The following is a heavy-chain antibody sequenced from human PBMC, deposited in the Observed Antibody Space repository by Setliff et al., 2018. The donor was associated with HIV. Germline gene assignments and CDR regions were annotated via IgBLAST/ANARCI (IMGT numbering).Heavy chain of an antibody. Sequence: GGSLRLSCAASGFTFSSSSMNWVRQAPGKGLEWVSYISSSSSTIYYADSVKGRFTISRDNAKNSLYLQMNSLRVEDTAVYYCARDRGWEVGTTSDFDYWGQGTLVTVSS. CDR2: ISSSSSTI. J-gene: IGHJ4*02. CDR3: ARDRGWEVGTTSDFDY. CDR1: GFTFSSSS. D-gene: IGHD1-26*01. V-gene: IGHV3-48*04.